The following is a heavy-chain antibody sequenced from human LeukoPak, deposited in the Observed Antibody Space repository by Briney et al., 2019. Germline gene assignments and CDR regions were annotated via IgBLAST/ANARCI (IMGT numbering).Heavy chain of an antibody. D-gene: IGHD3-10*01. Sequence: QPGGSLRLSCAASGFTFSGYWMSWVRQAPGRGLERVANIKHDGSQKYYVDSVKGRITISRDNAKNSLYLQMTSLRAEDTAVYYCARDGMGGIKAFDIWGQGTMVTVSS. CDR1: GFTFSGYW. V-gene: IGHV3-7*05. CDR3: ARDGMGGIKAFDI. CDR2: IKHDGSQK. J-gene: IGHJ3*02.